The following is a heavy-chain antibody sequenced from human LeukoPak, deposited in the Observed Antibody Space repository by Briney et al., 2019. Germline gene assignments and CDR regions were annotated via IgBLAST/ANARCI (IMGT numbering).Heavy chain of an antibody. J-gene: IGHJ4*02. CDR3: ARVGRLAFDY. V-gene: IGHV3-48*03. Sequence: PGGSLRLSCAASAFTFSNYAMHWVRQAPGKGLEWVSYISSSGSTIYYADSVKGRFTISRDNAKNSLYLQMNSLRAEDTAVYYCARVGRLAFDYWGQGTLVTVSS. D-gene: IGHD2-15*01. CDR2: ISSSGSTI. CDR1: AFTFSNYA.